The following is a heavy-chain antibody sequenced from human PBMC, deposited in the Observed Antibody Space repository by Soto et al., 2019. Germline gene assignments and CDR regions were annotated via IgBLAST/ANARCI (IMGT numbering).Heavy chain of an antibody. CDR1: GGTFSSYT. CDR2: IIPILGIA. J-gene: IGHJ6*03. D-gene: IGHD3-3*01. Sequence: QVQLVQSGAEVKKPGSSVKVSCKASGGTFSSYTISWVRQAPGQGLEWMGRIIPILGIANYAQKFQGRVTITADKSTSTAYMELSSLSSEDTAVYYCARDFWSGYLGYYYMDVWGKGTTVTVSS. V-gene: IGHV1-69*08. CDR3: ARDFWSGYLGYYYMDV.